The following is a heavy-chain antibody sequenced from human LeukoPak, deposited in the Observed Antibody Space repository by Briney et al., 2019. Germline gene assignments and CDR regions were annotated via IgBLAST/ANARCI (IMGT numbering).Heavy chain of an antibody. CDR2: IYPNGPA. CDR1: GGSFSGYY. J-gene: IGHJ6*02. Sequence: PSETLSLTCAVYGGSFSGYYWSWIRQPPGKGLEWVSLIYPNGPAYYAESVKGRFTLSGDNSKNTLYLQMNNLRAEDTGVYYCERDPYRTTSYEVDVRGQGTTVTVSS. V-gene: IGHV3-66*01. D-gene: IGHD1-26*01. CDR3: ERDPYRTTSYEVDV.